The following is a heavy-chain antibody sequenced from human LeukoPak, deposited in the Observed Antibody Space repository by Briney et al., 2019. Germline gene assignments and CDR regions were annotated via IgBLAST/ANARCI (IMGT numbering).Heavy chain of an antibody. CDR2: INPNSGGT. CDR1: GYTFTGYY. D-gene: IGHD5-24*01. J-gene: IGHJ3*02. CDR3: ARDSYQGWPDAFDI. Sequence: ASVKVSCKASGYTFTGYYMHWVRQAPGQGLEWMGRINPNSGGTNYAQKFQGRVTMTRDTSISTAYMELSRLRSDDTAVYYCARDSYQGWPDAFDIWGQGTMVTVSS. V-gene: IGHV1-2*06.